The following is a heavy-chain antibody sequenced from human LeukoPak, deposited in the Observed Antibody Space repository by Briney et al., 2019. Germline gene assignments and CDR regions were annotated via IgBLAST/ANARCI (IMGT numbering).Heavy chain of an antibody. V-gene: IGHV4-39*01. J-gene: IGHJ5*02. CDR3: ARRGRYCSGGSCFIGLFDP. D-gene: IGHD2-15*01. CDR2: IFYSGST. CDR1: GGSISTSNYY. Sequence: SETLSLTCTVSGGSISTSNYYWGWIRQPPGKGLEWIGNIFYSGSTYYSPSLRSRVTISVDTSKNQFSLKLSSVTAADTAVYYCARRGRYCSGGSCFIGLFDPWGQGTLVTVSS.